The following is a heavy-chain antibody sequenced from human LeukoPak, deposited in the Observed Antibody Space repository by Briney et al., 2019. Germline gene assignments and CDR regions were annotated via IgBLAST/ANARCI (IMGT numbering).Heavy chain of an antibody. CDR1: GGSVSSGNYY. V-gene: IGHV4-61*01. Sequence: SETLSLTCTVSGGSVSSGNYYWSWIRQPPGKGLEWIGYISYSGSTKYNPSLKSRVTISVDMSKNQFSLKLNSVTAADTAVYYCARGRDGYKSAFDIWGQGTMVTASS. CDR2: ISYSGST. D-gene: IGHD5-24*01. J-gene: IGHJ3*02. CDR3: ARGRDGYKSAFDI.